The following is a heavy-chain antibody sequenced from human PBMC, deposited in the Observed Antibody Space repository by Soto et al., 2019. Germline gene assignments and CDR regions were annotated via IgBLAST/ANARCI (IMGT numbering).Heavy chain of an antibody. CDR3: ARGGRFAVADTDY. D-gene: IGHD3-3*01. Sequence: QVQLVQSGVEVKKPGASVRVSCKASGYTFTNYGITWVRQAPGQGLEWLGWISGYNGNTNYAQKFQGRVTMATDTSTSTAYMDRTSLRYDGTAVYYCARGGRFAVADTDYWGQGTLLTVS. CDR2: ISGYNGNT. CDR1: GYTFTNYG. V-gene: IGHV1-18*01. J-gene: IGHJ4*02.